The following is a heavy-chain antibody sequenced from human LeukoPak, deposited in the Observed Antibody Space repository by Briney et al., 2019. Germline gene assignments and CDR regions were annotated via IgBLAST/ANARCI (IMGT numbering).Heavy chain of an antibody. J-gene: IGHJ4*02. D-gene: IGHD3-10*01. Sequence: GGSLRLSCAASGFTFSGYEMNWVRQAPGKGLEWISYISYSGSTVYYADSVKGRFTISRDNAKNSLFLQLNSLRAEDTAVYYCARDKGSGSYYPFDYWGQGTLVTVSS. CDR2: ISYSGSTV. CDR1: GFTFSGYE. V-gene: IGHV3-48*03. CDR3: ARDKGSGSYYPFDY.